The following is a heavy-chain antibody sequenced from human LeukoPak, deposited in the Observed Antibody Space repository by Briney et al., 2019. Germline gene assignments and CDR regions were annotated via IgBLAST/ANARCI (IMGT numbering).Heavy chain of an antibody. D-gene: IGHD3-9*01. J-gene: IGHJ3*02. Sequence: PGGSLRLSCEASGFTFSSYSMNWVRQAPGKGLEWVSYISSSSSTKKYVDSVKGRFTISRDNAKNSLYLQMNSLRAEDTAVYYCFGTPKDILTGCYRIGAFDIWGQGTMVTVSS. CDR3: FGTPKDILTGCYRIGAFDI. CDR1: GFTFSSYS. CDR2: ISSSSSTK. V-gene: IGHV3-48*01.